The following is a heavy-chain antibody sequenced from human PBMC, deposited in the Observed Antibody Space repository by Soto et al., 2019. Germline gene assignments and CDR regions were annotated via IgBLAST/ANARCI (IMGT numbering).Heavy chain of an antibody. D-gene: IGHD2-21*02. CDR3: GRGGGNYNWFDP. Sequence: AGSLRLSCAASGFTVGNSYMTWLRQVPGKGLEWVSVIYSGGTTYYADSVKGRFTISRDSSKNTLYLQMNSLRAEDTAVYYCGRGGGNYNWFDPWGQGDLVTVSS. CDR2: IYSGGTT. CDR1: GFTVGNSY. V-gene: IGHV3-53*01. J-gene: IGHJ5*02.